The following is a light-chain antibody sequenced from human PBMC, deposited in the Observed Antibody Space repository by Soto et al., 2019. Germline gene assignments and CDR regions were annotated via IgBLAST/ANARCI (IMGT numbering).Light chain of an antibody. J-gene: IGLJ3*02. CDR2: DDT. CDR3: QVRDSSNDYLV. Sequence: SYELTQPPSVSVAPGQTARIACEGHNIGSKSVHWYQLRPGQAPVVVVYDDTDRPSGIPERFSGSNSGNTATLTITRVEAGDGADYYCQVRDSSNDYLVFGGGTNVTVL. CDR1: NIGSKS. V-gene: IGLV3-21*02.